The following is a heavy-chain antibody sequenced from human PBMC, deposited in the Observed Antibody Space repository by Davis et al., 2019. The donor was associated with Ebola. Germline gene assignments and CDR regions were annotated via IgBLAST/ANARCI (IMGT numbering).Heavy chain of an antibody. CDR1: GYTFDAYH. CDR2: LNPSSGFT. CDR3: ARDGEYCTNGVCLDEAIYYYYMDV. Sequence: ASVKVSCKASGYTFDAYHVHWVRQAPGQGLEWMGILNPSSGFTSYAQKFQGRVTMTRDTSTSTVYMELSSLRSEDTAVYYCARDGEYCTNGVCLDEAIYYYYMDVWGKGTTVTVSS. V-gene: IGHV1-46*02. J-gene: IGHJ6*03. D-gene: IGHD2-8*01.